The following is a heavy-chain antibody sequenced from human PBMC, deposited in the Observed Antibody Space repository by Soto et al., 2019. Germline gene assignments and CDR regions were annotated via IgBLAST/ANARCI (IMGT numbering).Heavy chain of an antibody. CDR3: ARDWGYYYDSSGYYPYYYGMDV. Sequence: SATLSLTCTVSGGSVSSGSYYWSWIRQPPGKGLEWIGYIYYSGSTNYNPSLKSRVTISVDTSKNQFSLKLSSVTAADTAVYYCARDWGYYYDSSGYYPYYYGMDVWGQGTTVTVSS. J-gene: IGHJ6*02. D-gene: IGHD3-22*01. CDR2: IYYSGST. V-gene: IGHV4-61*01. CDR1: GGSVSSGSYY.